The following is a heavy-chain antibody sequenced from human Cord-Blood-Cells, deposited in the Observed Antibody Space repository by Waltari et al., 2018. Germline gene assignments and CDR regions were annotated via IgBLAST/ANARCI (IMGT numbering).Heavy chain of an antibody. CDR2: ISSSSSYI. D-gene: IGHD2-8*01. Sequence: EVQLVESGGGLVKPGGSLRLSCAASGFTFSSYSMNWVRQVPGKGLEWVASISSSSSYIYYADAVKGRFTISRDNAKNSLYLQMNSLRAEDTAVYYCARGYCTNGVCYFDYWGQGTLVTVSS. V-gene: IGHV3-21*01. CDR1: GFTFSSYS. J-gene: IGHJ4*02. CDR3: ARGYCTNGVCYFDY.